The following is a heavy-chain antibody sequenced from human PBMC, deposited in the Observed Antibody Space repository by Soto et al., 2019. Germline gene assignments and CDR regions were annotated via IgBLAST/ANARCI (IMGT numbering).Heavy chain of an antibody. CDR3: ARMVGATLVDF. D-gene: IGHD1-26*01. V-gene: IGHV4-4*02. CDR1: GASISSTTSGNW. Sequence: QVQLQESGPGLVRPSGTLSLTCAVSGASISSTTSGNWWSWVRQPPGKGLEWIAEIYHSGSTNYNPSLTXRXTXSXXKSKNQCSLKLSSVTAADTAVYYCARMVGATLVDFWGQGTLVTVSS. J-gene: IGHJ4*02. CDR2: IYHSGST.